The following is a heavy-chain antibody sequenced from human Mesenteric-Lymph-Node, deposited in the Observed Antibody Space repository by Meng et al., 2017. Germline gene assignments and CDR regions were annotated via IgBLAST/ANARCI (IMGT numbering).Heavy chain of an antibody. Sequence: ASVKVSCKASGYTFTSYGISWVRQAPGQGLEWMGWISAYNGNTNYAQKLQGRVTMTTDTSTSTAYMELSSLRSEDTAVYYCARGGLYYYDSSGSEAFVIWGQGIMVTVSS. V-gene: IGHV1-18*01. CDR2: ISAYNGNT. CDR3: ARGGLYYYDSSGSEAFVI. CDR1: GYTFTSYG. D-gene: IGHD3-22*01. J-gene: IGHJ3*02.